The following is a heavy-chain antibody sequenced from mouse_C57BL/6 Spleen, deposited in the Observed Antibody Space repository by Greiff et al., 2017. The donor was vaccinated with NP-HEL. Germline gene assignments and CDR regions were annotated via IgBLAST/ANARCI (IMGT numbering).Heavy chain of an antibody. CDR2: ISSGGDYI. D-gene: IGHD1-1*01. CDR3: TRDALYYYGSSYGFAY. J-gene: IGHJ3*01. Sequence: EVQVVESGEGLVKPGGSLKLSCAASGFTFSSYAMSWVRQTPEKRLEWVAYISSGGDYIYYADTVKGRFTISRDNARNTLYLQMSSLKSEDTAMYYCTRDALYYYGSSYGFAYWGQGTLVTVSA. V-gene: IGHV5-9-1*02. CDR1: GFTFSSYA.